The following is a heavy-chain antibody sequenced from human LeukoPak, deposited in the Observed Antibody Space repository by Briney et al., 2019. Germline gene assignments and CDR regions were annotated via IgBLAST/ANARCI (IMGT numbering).Heavy chain of an antibody. J-gene: IGHJ4*02. V-gene: IGHV4-38-2*02. CDR1: GYSISSGYY. Sequence: SETLSLTCTVSGYSISSGYYWGWIRQPPGKGLEWIGVYHVGTTDYNPSLKSRVTISVDGSKNQMSLTLSSVTAADTAVYYCARAGYSSSSPQFDYWGQGTLVTVSS. D-gene: IGHD6-6*01. CDR3: ARAGYSSSSPQFDY. CDR2: VYHVGTT.